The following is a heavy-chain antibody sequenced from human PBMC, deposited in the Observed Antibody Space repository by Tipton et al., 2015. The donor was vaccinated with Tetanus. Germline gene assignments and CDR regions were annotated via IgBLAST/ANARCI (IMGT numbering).Heavy chain of an antibody. CDR3: ARGLPREPFYLDY. Sequence: TLSLTCAVSGGSSSSFYWTWVRQRPGEGLEWIGNIYYTALTSYTPSLSSRVTISVDSSKNHFSLKITSVTAADTALYFCARGLPREPFYLDYWGQGKQVTVSS. CDR1: GGSSSSFY. CDR2: IYYTALT. V-gene: IGHV4-31*11. D-gene: IGHD1-26*01. J-gene: IGHJ4*02.